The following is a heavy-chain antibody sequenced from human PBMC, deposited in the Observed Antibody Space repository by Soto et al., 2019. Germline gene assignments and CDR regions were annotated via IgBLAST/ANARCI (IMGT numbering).Heavy chain of an antibody. J-gene: IGHJ6*02. V-gene: IGHV1-18*01. D-gene: IGHD3-16*01. CDR3: VMVDNYVTHTPQDV. Sequence: QVQLVQSGDEVKKPGASVKVSCKASGYIFVNYGIAWVRQAPGQGLEWMGWISPYTGNTHSATKVQGRLTMTTDTPLSTAYMDLGGLTSDETAVYYCVMVDNYVTHTPQDVWGQGTTVTVSS. CDR2: ISPYTGNT. CDR1: GYIFVNYG.